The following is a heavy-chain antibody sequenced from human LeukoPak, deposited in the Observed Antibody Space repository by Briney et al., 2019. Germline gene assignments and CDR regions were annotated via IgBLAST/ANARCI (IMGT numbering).Heavy chain of an antibody. J-gene: IGHJ4*02. Sequence: PSETLSLTCGVHGGSFSAYYWSWIRQPPGKGLEWIGEISHSGSTNYNPSLKSRVTISADTFKNQFSLKLTSVTAADTAVYYCARALIACSSTTCYRGNFDHWGQGALVTVSS. D-gene: IGHD2-2*01. V-gene: IGHV4-34*01. CDR3: ARALIACSSTTCYRGNFDH. CDR2: ISHSGST. CDR1: GGSFSAYY.